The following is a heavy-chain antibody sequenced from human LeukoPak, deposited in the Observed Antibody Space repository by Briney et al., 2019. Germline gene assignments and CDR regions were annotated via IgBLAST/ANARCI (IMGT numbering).Heavy chain of an antibody. V-gene: IGHV3-30*18. D-gene: IGHD5-24*01. CDR2: ISYDGSNK. CDR1: GFTFSSYG. Sequence: GRSLRLSCAASGFTFSSYGMHWVRQAPGKGLEWVAVISYDGSNKYYADSVKGRFTISRDNSKNTLYLQMNSLRAEDTAVYYCAKVGEMATTSPVIYYFDYWGQGTLVTVSS. CDR3: AKVGEMATTSPVIYYFDY. J-gene: IGHJ4*02.